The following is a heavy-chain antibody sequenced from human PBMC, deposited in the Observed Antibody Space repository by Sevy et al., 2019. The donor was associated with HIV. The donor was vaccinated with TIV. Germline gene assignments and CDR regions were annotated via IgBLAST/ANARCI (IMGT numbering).Heavy chain of an antibody. CDR3: TCGYGRFDF. V-gene: IGHV3-73*01. D-gene: IGHD4-17*01. J-gene: IGHJ4*02. CDR2: IRTKPNNYAT. CDR1: GFTVSDSA. Sequence: GGSLRLSCAASGFTVSDSAMFWVRQASGRGLEWVGRIRTKPNNYATALIASLKDRFTISRDDSKNTTYLQMNSLKAEDTAVDFCTCGYGRFDFWGQGALVTVSS.